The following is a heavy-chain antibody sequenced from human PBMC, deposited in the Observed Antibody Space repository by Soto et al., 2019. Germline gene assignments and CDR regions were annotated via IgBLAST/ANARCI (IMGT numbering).Heavy chain of an antibody. V-gene: IGHV3-30*18. D-gene: IGHD3-22*01. CDR1: GFTFSSSG. CDR3: AKDLSLYSYDTSGYYFDY. J-gene: IGHJ4*02. CDR2: ISYDGSNK. Sequence: QVQLVESGGGVVQPGRSLKLSCAASGFTFSSSGMHWVRQAPGKGLEWVAVISYDGSNKYYADSVKGRFTISRDNSKNSLHLQLNSLRAEDTAVYYCAKDLSLYSYDTSGYYFDYWGQGALVTVSS.